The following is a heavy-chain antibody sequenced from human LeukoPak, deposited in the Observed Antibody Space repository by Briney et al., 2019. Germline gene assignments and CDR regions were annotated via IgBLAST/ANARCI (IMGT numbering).Heavy chain of an antibody. D-gene: IGHD3/OR15-3a*01. CDR3: AKVGTGRGYYMDV. Sequence: QPGGTLRLSCAASGFTFSSYGMSWVRQAPGKGLEWVSAFSGSGGSTYYADSVKGRFTISRDNSKNTLYLQMNSLRAEDTAVYYCAKVGTGRGYYMDVWGKGTTVTISS. J-gene: IGHJ6*03. V-gene: IGHV3-23*01. CDR1: GFTFSSYG. CDR2: FSGSGGST.